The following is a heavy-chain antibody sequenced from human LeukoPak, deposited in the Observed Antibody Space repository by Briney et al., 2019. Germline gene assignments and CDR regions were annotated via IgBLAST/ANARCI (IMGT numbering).Heavy chain of an antibody. CDR3: ARVAAAGIYSYYYMDV. Sequence: GGSRRLSCAASGFTFSSYGMSWVRQAPGKGLEWVANIKQDGSEKYYVDSVKGRFTISRDNAKNSLYLQMNSLRAEATAVYYCARVAAAGIYSYYYMDVWGKGTTVTVSS. V-gene: IGHV3-7*01. CDR1: GFTFSSYG. J-gene: IGHJ6*03. CDR2: IKQDGSEK. D-gene: IGHD6-13*01.